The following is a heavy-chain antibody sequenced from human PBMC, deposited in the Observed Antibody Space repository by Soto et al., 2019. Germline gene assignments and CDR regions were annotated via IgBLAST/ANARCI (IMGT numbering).Heavy chain of an antibody. CDR3: ARAPPDYYGSGRYEDRPFY. J-gene: IGHJ4*01. V-gene: IGHV3-33*01. D-gene: IGHD3-10*01. CDR2: IWYDGSNK. Sequence: QVQLVESGGGVVQPGRSLRLSCAASGFTFSSYGMHWVRQAPGKGLEWVAVIWYDGSNKYYGDSVKGRFTISRDNSKNTLYLQMNSLTVEDTAVYYCARAPPDYYGSGRYEDRPFYWGHGTLVTVSS. CDR1: GFTFSSYG.